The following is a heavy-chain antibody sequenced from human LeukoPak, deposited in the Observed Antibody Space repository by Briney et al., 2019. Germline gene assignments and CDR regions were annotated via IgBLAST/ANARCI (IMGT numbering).Heavy chain of an antibody. J-gene: IGHJ4*02. Sequence: SETLSLTCTVSGGSISSNSHYWGWIRQPPGKGLEWIGSIYSSGTTYYNPSLKSRVTISVDTSKNQFSLKLSSVTAADTAVYYCARGGRKVRGVITVFDYWGQGTLVTVSS. CDR3: ARGGRKVRGVITVFDY. CDR2: IYSSGTT. D-gene: IGHD3-10*01. CDR1: GGSISSNSHY. V-gene: IGHV4-39*01.